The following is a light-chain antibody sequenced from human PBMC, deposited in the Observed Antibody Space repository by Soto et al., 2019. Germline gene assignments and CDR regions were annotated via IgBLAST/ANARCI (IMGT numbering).Light chain of an antibody. CDR3: MQALHTPLT. CDR1: QSLLHSNGYSY. J-gene: IGKJ5*01. CDR2: LGS. Sequence: DIVMTQSPLSLPVTPGEPASISCRSSQSLLHSNGYSYFDWYLQKPGQSPQLLIYLGSNRASGVPHRFSRSGSGSDFTLKFFSVDAEDVGVYYCMQALHTPLTFGQGTRLEIK. V-gene: IGKV2-28*01.